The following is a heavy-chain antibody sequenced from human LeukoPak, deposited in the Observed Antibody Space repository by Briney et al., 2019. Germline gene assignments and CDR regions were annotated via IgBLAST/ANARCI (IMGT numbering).Heavy chain of an antibody. CDR1: GDSVSSNSVT. Sequence: SQTLSLTCAISGDSVSSNSVTWNWIRQSPSRGLEWLGRTYYRSMWYNDYAVSVRGRITVNPDTSKNQFSLHLNSVIPEDTAVYYCARRLTQYDCFDPWGQGILVTVSS. CDR3: ARRLTQYDCFDP. CDR2: TYYRSMWYN. V-gene: IGHV6-1*01. D-gene: IGHD2-2*01. J-gene: IGHJ5*02.